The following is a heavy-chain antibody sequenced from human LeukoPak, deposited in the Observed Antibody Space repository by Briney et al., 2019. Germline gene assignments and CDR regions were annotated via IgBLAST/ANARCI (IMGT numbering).Heavy chain of an antibody. D-gene: IGHD3-22*01. CDR3: AKGPLIVASVYFDY. J-gene: IGHJ4*02. CDR1: GFTFSRYS. Sequence: GVLRLSCAASGFTFSRYSMNWVRQAPGKGLEWVSSISSGSSYIYYADSVKGRFTISRDNAKNSLYLQMNSLRAEDTAVYYCAKGPLIVASVYFDYWGQGTLVTVSS. CDR2: ISSGSSYI. V-gene: IGHV3-21*04.